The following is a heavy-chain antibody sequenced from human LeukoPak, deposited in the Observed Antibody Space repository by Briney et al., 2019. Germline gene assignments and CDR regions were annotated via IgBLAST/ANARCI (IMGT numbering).Heavy chain of an antibody. CDR2: IYYSGST. CDR1: GGSINSYY. Sequence: SETLSLTCTVSGGSINSYYWSWIRQPPRKGLEWIGYIYYSGSTNYNPSLKSRVTISVDTSKNQFSLKLSSVTAADTAVYYCARGGGYSSSWTYWGQGTLVTVSS. J-gene: IGHJ4*02. V-gene: IGHV4-59*01. D-gene: IGHD6-13*01. CDR3: ARGGGYSSSWTY.